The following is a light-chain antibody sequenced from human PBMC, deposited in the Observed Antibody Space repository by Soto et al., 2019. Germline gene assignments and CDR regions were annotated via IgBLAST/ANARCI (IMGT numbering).Light chain of an antibody. CDR3: QSYDSSLSGYV. Sequence: QSVLTQPPSVSGAPGQRVTISCTGSSSNIGAGYDVHWYQQLPGTAPKLLIYGNSNRPSGVPDRFSGSKSGTSASLVITGLQAEDEADDYCQSYDSSLSGYVFGTGTKLTVL. J-gene: IGLJ1*01. CDR1: SSNIGAGYD. CDR2: GNS. V-gene: IGLV1-40*01.